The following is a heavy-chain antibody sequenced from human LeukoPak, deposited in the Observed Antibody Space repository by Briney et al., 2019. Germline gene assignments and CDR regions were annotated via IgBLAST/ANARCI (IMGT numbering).Heavy chain of an antibody. CDR1: GGSISSSNW. J-gene: IGHJ3*02. V-gene: IGHV4-4*02. D-gene: IGHD4-17*01. Sequence: SETLSLTCAVSGGSISSSNWWSWVRPPPGKGLEWIGEIYHSGSTNYNPSLKSRVTISVDKSKNQFSLKLSSVTAADTAVYYCARSPHYGDHVRDAFDIWGQGTMVTVSS. CDR2: IYHSGST. CDR3: ARSPHYGDHVRDAFDI.